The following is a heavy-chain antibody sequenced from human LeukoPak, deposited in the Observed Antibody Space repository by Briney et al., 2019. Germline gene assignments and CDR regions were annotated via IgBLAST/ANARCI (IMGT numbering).Heavy chain of an antibody. D-gene: IGHD3-10*01. CDR3: ARDGDYYGSGRPYY. Sequence: GGSLRLSCAATGFAFSSYAMHWVRQAPGKGLEWVAVISYDGSNKYYADSVKGRFTISRDNSKNTLYLQMNSLRAEDTAVYYCARDGDYYGSGRPYYWGQGTLVTVSS. CDR2: ISYDGSNK. CDR1: GFAFSSYA. V-gene: IGHV3-30*04. J-gene: IGHJ4*02.